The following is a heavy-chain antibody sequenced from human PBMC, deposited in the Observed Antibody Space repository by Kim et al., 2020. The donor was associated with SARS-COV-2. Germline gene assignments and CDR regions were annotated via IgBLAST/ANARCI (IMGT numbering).Heavy chain of an antibody. CDR2: ISSSSSYI. CDR3: ARAPLDSGYDSQPGYYYYGMDV. D-gene: IGHD5-12*01. Sequence: GGSLRLSCAASGFTFSSYSMNWVRQAPGKGLEWVSSISSSSSYIYYADSVKGRFTISRDNAKNSLYLQMNSLRAEDTAVYYCARAPLDSGYDSQPGYYYYGMDVWGQGTTVTVSS. CDR1: GFTFSSYS. V-gene: IGHV3-21*01. J-gene: IGHJ6*02.